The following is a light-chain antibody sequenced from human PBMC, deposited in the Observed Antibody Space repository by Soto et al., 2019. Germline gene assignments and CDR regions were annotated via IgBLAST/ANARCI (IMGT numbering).Light chain of an antibody. CDR3: QQYNSYST. V-gene: IGKV1-5*03. Sequence: DIQMTQSPSTLSASVGDRVTITCRASQSISSWLAWYQQKPGKAPKLLIYKASSLTSGVPSRFSGSGSGTEFTLTISSLQPDDFATYYCQQYNSYSTFGQGTKLEIK. CDR2: KAS. CDR1: QSISSW. J-gene: IGKJ2*01.